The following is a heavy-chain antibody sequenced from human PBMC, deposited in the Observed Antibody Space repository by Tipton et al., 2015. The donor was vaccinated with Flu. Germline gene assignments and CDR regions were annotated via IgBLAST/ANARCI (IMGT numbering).Heavy chain of an antibody. V-gene: IGHV3-13*01. CDR3: ARGGGAEYSIPYGMDV. Sequence: SLRLSCAASGFTFSSYDMHWVRQATGKGLEWVSAIGTAGDTYYPGSVKGRFTISRENAKNSLYLQMNSLRAGDTAVYYCARGGGAEYSIPYGMDVWGQGTTVTVSS. CDR1: GFTFSSYD. CDR2: IGTAGDT. J-gene: IGHJ6*02. D-gene: IGHD6-6*01.